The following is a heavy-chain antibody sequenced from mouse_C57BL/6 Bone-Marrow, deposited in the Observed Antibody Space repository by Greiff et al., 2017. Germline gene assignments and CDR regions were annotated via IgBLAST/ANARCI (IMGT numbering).Heavy chain of an antibody. J-gene: IGHJ1*03. Sequence: VQLQQSGAELVRPGTSVKVSCKASGYAFTNYLIEWVKQRPGQGLEWIGVINPGSGGTNYNEKFKGKATLTADKTSSTAYMQLSSLTSEDSAVYFCAGEEYYGSSYWYFDVWGTGTTVTVSS. D-gene: IGHD1-1*01. CDR1: GYAFTNYL. CDR2: INPGSGGT. V-gene: IGHV1-54*01. CDR3: AGEEYYGSSYWYFDV.